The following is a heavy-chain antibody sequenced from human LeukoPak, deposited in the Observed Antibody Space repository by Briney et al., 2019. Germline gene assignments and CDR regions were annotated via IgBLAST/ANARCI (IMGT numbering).Heavy chain of an antibody. D-gene: IGHD6-13*01. CDR2: VIPVFGSA. CDR1: GGTLRSFA. V-gene: IGHV1-69*13. CDR3: AKDRIDSSSWYGGDAFDI. Sequence: ASVKLSCKASGGTLRSFAISWVRQAPGQGLEWMGGVIPVFGSANYAQKFQDRVTITADESTNSAYMDLNSLRAEDTAVYYCAKDRIDSSSWYGGDAFDIWGQGTMVTVSS. J-gene: IGHJ3*02.